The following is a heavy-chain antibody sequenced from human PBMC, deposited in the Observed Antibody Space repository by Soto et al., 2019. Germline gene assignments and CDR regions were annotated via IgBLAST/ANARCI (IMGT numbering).Heavy chain of an antibody. J-gene: IGHJ4*02. CDR2: INPNSGGT. V-gene: IGHV1-2*02. CDR3: ARETPYDYVWGSYRYYFDY. D-gene: IGHD3-16*02. CDR1: GYTFTGYY. Sequence: GASVKVSCKASGYTFTGYYMHWVRQAPGQGLEWMGWINPNSGGTNYAQKFQGRVTMTRDTSISTAYMELSRLRSDDTAVYYCARETPYDYVWGSYRYYFDYWGQGTLVTVSS.